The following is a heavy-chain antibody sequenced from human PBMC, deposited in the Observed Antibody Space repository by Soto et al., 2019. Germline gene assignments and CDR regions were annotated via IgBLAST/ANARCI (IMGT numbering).Heavy chain of an antibody. CDR2: ISYDGSNT. J-gene: IGHJ4*02. Sequence: QVQLVESGGGVVQPGRSLRLSCAASGFTFSSSPIHWVRQAPGKGLEWVALISYDGSNTYYAEAVKGRITISRDNSKNTLYLQMNSLRAEDTAVYYCAKALNPRIYEFWSGYDYWGQGTLVTVSS. CDR3: AKALNPRIYEFWSGYDY. D-gene: IGHD3-3*01. CDR1: GFTFSSSP. V-gene: IGHV3-30*18.